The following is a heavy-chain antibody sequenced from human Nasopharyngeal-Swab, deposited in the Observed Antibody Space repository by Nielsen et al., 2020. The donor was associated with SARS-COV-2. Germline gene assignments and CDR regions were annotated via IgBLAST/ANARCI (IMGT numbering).Heavy chain of an antibody. CDR3: ATVAVGATPGGAFDI. J-gene: IGHJ3*02. D-gene: IGHD1-26*01. V-gene: IGHV1-2*02. Sequence: ASVKVSCKASGYTFTGYYMHWVRQAPGQGLEWMGWINPNSGGTNYAQKFQGRVTMTRDTSISTAYMELSRLRSDDTAVYYCATVAVGATPGGAFDIWGQGTMVTVSS. CDR1: GYTFTGYY. CDR2: INPNSGGT.